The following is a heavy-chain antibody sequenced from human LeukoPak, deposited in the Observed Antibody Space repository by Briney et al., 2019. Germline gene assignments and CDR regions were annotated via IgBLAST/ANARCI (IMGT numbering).Heavy chain of an antibody. CDR2: ISGNGGST. J-gene: IGHJ6*02. Sequence: QAGGSLRLSCAASGFTFNKYDMHWVRQAPGKGLEHVSAISGNGGSTYYANSVKARFTISRDNSKNTLYLQMGSLRAEDMAVYYCARGGRNFYGLDVWGQGTTVTVSS. V-gene: IGHV3-64*01. CDR1: GFTFNKYD. CDR3: ARGGRNFYGLDV.